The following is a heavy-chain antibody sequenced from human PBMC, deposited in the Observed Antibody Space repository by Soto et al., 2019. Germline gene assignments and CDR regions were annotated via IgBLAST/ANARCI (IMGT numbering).Heavy chain of an antibody. CDR1: GFTFSDYA. J-gene: IGHJ5*02. V-gene: IGHV3-23*01. CDR3: ARDATPPMQNNWFDP. Sequence: GGSLRLSCAASGFTFSDYAMSWVRQAPGKGLEWVSAIGTRDDIFYAQKFQGRVTITADESTSTAYMELSSLRSEYTAVYYCARDATPPMQNNWFDPWGQGTLVTVSS. CDR2: IGTRDDI.